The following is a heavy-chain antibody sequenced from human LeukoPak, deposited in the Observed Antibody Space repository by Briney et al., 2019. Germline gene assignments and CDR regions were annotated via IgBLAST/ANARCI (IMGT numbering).Heavy chain of an antibody. J-gene: IGHJ4*02. V-gene: IGHV5-51*01. CDR2: IYPGDSDT. D-gene: IGHD7-27*01. Sequence: GESLKISCKGSGYSFINYWSGWVRQTPGKGLEWMGIIYPGDSDTRYSPSFQGQVTVSADKSIRTAYLRWSSLKASDTAMYYCVRTDRNGDPLDYWGQGTLVTVSS. CDR1: GYSFINYW. CDR3: VRTDRNGDPLDY.